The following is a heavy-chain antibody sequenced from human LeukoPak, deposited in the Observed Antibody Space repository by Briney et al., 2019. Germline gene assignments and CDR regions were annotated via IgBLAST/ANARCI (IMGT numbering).Heavy chain of an antibody. CDR1: GFKFDDYG. V-gene: IGHV3-20*04. J-gene: IGHJ4*02. CDR2: INWNGDSR. Sequence: GGSLRLSCTASGFKFDDYGMTWVRQAPGKGLEWVSDINWNGDSRGYAHSVRGRFTIYRDNSKNSLYLQMNSLRAEDTALYYCAKDISAMVRGVYDYWGQGTLVTVSS. D-gene: IGHD3-10*01. CDR3: AKDISAMVRGVYDY.